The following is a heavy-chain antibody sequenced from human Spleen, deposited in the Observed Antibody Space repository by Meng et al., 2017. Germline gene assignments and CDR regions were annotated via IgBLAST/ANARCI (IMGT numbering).Heavy chain of an antibody. CDR3: AKNLWHTVVGTAIDY. V-gene: IGHV3-23*01. CDR1: GFTLISYA. D-gene: IGHD2-21*02. CDR2: ISDNGGST. Sequence: GESPKISCGASGFTLISYAMIRVRQAPGKGLEWVSVISDNGGSTYHADSVKGRFTISRDNSKNTLYMQMSSQRAEDTAVYYCAKNLWHTVVGTAIDYWGQGTLVTVSS. J-gene: IGHJ4*02.